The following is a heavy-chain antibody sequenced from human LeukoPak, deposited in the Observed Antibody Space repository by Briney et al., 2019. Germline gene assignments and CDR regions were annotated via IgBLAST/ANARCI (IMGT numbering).Heavy chain of an antibody. CDR3: ARDPQPATASAGDQGHY. Sequence: PGGSLRLSCAASGFTFSNYAMSWVRQAPGKGLEWVSSIGGISGSGGGTYYTDSVKGRFTISGDNSKNTLYLQMNSLRAEDTAVYYCARDPQPATASAGDQGHYWGQGTLVTVSS. J-gene: IGHJ4*02. CDR1: GFTFSNYA. V-gene: IGHV3-23*01. CDR2: IGGISGSGGGT. D-gene: IGHD2-21*02.